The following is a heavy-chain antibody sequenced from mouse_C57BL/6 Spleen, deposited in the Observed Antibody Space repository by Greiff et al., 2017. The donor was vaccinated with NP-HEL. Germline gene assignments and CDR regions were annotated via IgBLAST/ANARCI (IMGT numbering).Heavy chain of an antibody. CDR1: GYAFSSSW. J-gene: IGHJ3*01. CDR3: ARPDSSGYGFAY. CDR2: IYPGDGDT. Sequence: VKLQESGPELVKPGASVKISCKASGYAFSSSWMNWVKQRPGKGLEWIGRIYPGDGDTNYNGKFKGKATLTADKSSSTAYMQLSSLTSEDSAVYFCARPDSSGYGFAYWGQGTLVTVSA. V-gene: IGHV1-82*01. D-gene: IGHD3-2*02.